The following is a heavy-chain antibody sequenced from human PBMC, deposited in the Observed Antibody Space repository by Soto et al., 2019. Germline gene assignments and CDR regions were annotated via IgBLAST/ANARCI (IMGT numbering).Heavy chain of an antibody. Sequence: QVQLVQSGAEVKQPGASMKVSCKASGYTFTNYGFTWVRQAPGQGLEWLGWISTYNGNTKYAQKVQGRLTMTTDTSTSAANMGLTSLRSDDTALYYCAMTTVTASYYYMDVWGKGSTVTVSS. CDR3: AMTTVTASYYYMDV. D-gene: IGHD4-17*01. V-gene: IGHV1-18*01. J-gene: IGHJ6*03. CDR1: GYTFTNYG. CDR2: ISTYNGNT.